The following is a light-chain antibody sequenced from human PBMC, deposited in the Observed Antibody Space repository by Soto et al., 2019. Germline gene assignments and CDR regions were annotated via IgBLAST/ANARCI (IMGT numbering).Light chain of an antibody. CDR1: QSVSSNY. CDR2: GAS. V-gene: IGKV3-20*01. Sequence: EIVLTQSPGTLSLSPGERATLSSRASQSVSSNYLAWYQQKPGQAPRLLIYGASSRATGIPDRFSGSGSGTDFTLTISRLEPEDFAVYYCQHYGSLVLTFGGGTKVEI. CDR3: QHYGSLVLT. J-gene: IGKJ4*01.